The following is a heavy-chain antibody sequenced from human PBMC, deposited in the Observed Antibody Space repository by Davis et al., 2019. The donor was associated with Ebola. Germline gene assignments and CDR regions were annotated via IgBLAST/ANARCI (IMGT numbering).Heavy chain of an antibody. CDR3: ARMHYYDNSGWPDY. CDR1: EYTFTNYY. CDR2: INPKSGGT. V-gene: IGHV1-2*02. Sequence: ASVKVSCKASEYTFTNYYVHWVRQAPGQGLEWMGRINPKSGGTNYAQKFLGRVTMTTDTSITTAYMELGSLTSDDTAVYYCARMHYYDNSGWPDYWGQGTLVTVSS. D-gene: IGHD3-22*01. J-gene: IGHJ4*02.